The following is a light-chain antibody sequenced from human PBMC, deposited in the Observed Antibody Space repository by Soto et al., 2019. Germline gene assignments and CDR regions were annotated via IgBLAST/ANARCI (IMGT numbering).Light chain of an antibody. Sequence: QSVLTQPPSVSAAPGQKVTITCSGSSSNIGSNWLSWYQQLPGTAPKLLIYENNKRPSGIPDRFSGSTSGTSATLGITGLQTGDEADYYCGTWDSSLSAGVFGPGTKLTVL. J-gene: IGLJ1*01. CDR1: SSNIGSNW. V-gene: IGLV1-51*02. CDR3: GTWDSSLSAGV. CDR2: ENN.